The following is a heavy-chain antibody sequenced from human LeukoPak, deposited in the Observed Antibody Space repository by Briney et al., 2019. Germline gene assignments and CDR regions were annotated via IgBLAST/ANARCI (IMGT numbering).Heavy chain of an antibody. J-gene: IGHJ3*02. D-gene: IGHD3-10*01. V-gene: IGHV3-7*01. CDR2: IKQDGSEK. CDR3: ARVVTMVRGVIIRSAFDI. CDR1: GFTFSSYW. Sequence: GGSLRLSCAVSGFTFSSYWMVWVRQAPGKGLEWVASIKQDGSEKYYVDSMKGRFTISIDNAKNSLYLQMNSLRAEDTAVYYCARVVTMVRGVIIRSAFDIWGQGTMVTVSS.